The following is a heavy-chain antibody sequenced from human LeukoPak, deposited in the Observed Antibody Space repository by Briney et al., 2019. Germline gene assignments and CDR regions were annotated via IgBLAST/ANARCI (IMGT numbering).Heavy chain of an antibody. CDR2: IYYGGST. D-gene: IGHD2-21*01. CDR1: GDSISSNNYY. V-gene: IGHV4-39*01. CDR3: ARLVGVAEDY. J-gene: IGHJ4*02. Sequence: SETLSLNCTVSGDSISSNNYYWGWIRQPPGKGLEWIGTIYYGGSTYYNPSLKSRVTISADTSKNQFSLRLGSVTAADTAVYYCARLVGVAEDYWGQGTLVTVSS.